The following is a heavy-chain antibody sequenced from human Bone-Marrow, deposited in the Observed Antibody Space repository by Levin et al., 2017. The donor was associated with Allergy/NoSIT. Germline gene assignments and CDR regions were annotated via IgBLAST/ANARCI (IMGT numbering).Heavy chain of an antibody. CDR2: ITSTSKYI. D-gene: IGHD6-13*01. CDR3: ARAAGAAGRGGMDV. J-gene: IGHJ6*02. V-gene: IGHV3-21*01. Sequence: GGSLRLSCATSDFPFSTYGMAWVRQAPGKGLEWVASITSTSKYIHYADSVKGRFTISRDNANNSLSLQMNRLIGEDTAVYYCARAAGAAGRGGMDVWGQGTTVTVSS. CDR1: DFPFSTYG.